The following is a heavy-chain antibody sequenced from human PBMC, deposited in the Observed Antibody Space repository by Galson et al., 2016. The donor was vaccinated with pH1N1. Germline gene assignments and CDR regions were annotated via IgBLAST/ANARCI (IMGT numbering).Heavy chain of an antibody. V-gene: IGHV3-48*04. CDR1: GFVFGEYS. Sequence: PRLSCAASGFVFGEYSVNWVRQTPGKRLEWLAYMNINGNTMYYADSVKGRFTMSRDNAKNLLFLQMNSLKTEDTATYYCASGGSTSFDYWGQGTLVTVSS. CDR2: MNINGNTM. CDR3: ASGGSTSFDY. J-gene: IGHJ4*02. D-gene: IGHD6-25*01.